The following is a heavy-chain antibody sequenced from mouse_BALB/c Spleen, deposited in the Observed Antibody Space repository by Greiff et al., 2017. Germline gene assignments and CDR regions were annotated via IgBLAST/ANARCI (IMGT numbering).Heavy chain of an antibody. CDR2: IHPYDSET. Sequence: VQLQQPGAELVRPGASVKLSCKASGYSFTNYWPHWVKQRPGQGLEWIGMIHPYDSETRLNQKFKEKANWTVDKSSRTSYMQLSSPTSEDSAVYYCARGLYISGSSYGYDAMDYGGQGTAVNVAA. CDR3: ARGLYISGSSYGYDAMDY. D-gene: IGHD1-1*01. CDR1: GYSFTNYW. V-gene: IGHV1-74*01. J-gene: IGHJ4*01.